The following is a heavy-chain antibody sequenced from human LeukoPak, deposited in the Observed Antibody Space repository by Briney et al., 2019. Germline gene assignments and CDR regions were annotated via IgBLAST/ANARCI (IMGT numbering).Heavy chain of an antibody. Sequence: PETLSLTCPVPGGSISSYYWSWILQAPGKGLEWIGYIYYSGSTKYNPSLKSRVTISVDTSNHQFSLKLSSVTAADTAVYYCSRVPPGTSHFDYWCQGTLVTVSS. CDR3: SRVPPGTSHFDY. CDR2: IYYSGST. V-gene: IGHV4-59*01. D-gene: IGHD1-7*01. CDR1: GGSISSYY. J-gene: IGHJ4*02.